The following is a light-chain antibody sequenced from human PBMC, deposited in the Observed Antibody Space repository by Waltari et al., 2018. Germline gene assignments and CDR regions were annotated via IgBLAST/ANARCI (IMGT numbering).Light chain of an antibody. Sequence: DIVMTQSPLSLSVTPGEPASISCRSSQSLLHSDGYTSLDWYLQKPGQSPQLLIYMASNRPSGVPDRVSGSGSGTDFTLKISGVEAEDVGVYYCMEARQTPTFGQGTKVEIK. CDR1: QSLLHSDGYTS. J-gene: IGKJ1*01. CDR2: MAS. V-gene: IGKV2-28*01. CDR3: MEARQTPT.